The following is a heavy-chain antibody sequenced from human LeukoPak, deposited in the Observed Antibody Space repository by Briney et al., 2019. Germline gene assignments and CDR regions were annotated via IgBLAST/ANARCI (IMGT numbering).Heavy chain of an antibody. V-gene: IGHV3-11*04. Sequence: PWGSLRLSCAASGFIFSDYYMSWIRQAPGKGLEWVSYISSSGTTIYYADSVKGRFTISRDNAKNSLYLQMNSLRAEDTAVYYCARDDDTAMALCSDYWGQGTLVTVSS. CDR3: ARDDDTAMALCSDY. D-gene: IGHD5-18*01. J-gene: IGHJ4*02. CDR1: GFIFSDYY. CDR2: ISSSGTTI.